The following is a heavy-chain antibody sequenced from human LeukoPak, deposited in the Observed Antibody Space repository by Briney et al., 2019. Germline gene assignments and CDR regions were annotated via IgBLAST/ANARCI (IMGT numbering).Heavy chain of an antibody. J-gene: IGHJ4*02. CDR3: AVSVRFERVWHYFNN. Sequence: GGSLRLSCAASGFTFSSYAMNWVRQAPGKGLKWVSGISESGAITHYADSVKGRFTISRDNSKTTVLLQMNSLRAEDTAVYYCAVSVRFERVWHYFNNWGQGTQVTVSS. CDR1: GFTFSSYA. CDR2: ISESGAIT. D-gene: IGHD3-9*01. V-gene: IGHV3-23*01.